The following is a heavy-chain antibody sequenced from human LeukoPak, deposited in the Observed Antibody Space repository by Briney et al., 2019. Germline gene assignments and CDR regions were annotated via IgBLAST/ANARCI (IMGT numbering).Heavy chain of an antibody. D-gene: IGHD3-10*01. V-gene: IGHV4-4*07. CDR1: GGSISSYY. CDR3: ARDGSGTYYYYMDV. CDR2: IYTSGST. Sequence: PSETLSLTCTVSGGSISSYYWSWIRQPAGKGLEWIGRIYTSGSTNYNPSLKSRITMSVDTSKNQFSLKLSSVTAADTAVYYCARDGSGTYYYYMDVWGKGTTVTVSS. J-gene: IGHJ6*03.